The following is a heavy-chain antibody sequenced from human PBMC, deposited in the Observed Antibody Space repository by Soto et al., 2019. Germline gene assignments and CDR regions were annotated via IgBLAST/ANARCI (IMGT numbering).Heavy chain of an antibody. CDR2: IHYSGSS. J-gene: IGHJ3*02. CDR1: GDSISSYF. CDR3: ARVNQLAPKRNAFDI. V-gene: IGHV4-59*01. Sequence: QVQLQESGPGLVKPSETLSLTCSVSGDSISSYFWSWIRQPPGKGLEWIGYIHYSGSSNYNPSLKSRVTISVDTSNNQLSLKLSSVTAADTAVYYWARVNQLAPKRNAFDIWGQGTMATVSS. D-gene: IGHD1-1*01.